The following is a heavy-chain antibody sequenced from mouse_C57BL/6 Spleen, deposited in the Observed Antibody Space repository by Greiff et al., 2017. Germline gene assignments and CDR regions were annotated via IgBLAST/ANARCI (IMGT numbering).Heavy chain of an antibody. CDR2: IYPSDSET. CDR1: GYTFTSYW. D-gene: IGHD1-1*01. V-gene: IGHV1-61*01. CDR3: ARDGSSLCYFDY. J-gene: IGHJ2*01. Sequence: QVQLKESGAELVRPGSSVKLSCKASGYTFTSYWMDWVKQRPGQGLEWIGNIYPSDSETHYNQKFKDKATLTVDKSSSTAYMQLSSLTSEDSAVYYCARDGSSLCYFDYWGQGTTLTVSS.